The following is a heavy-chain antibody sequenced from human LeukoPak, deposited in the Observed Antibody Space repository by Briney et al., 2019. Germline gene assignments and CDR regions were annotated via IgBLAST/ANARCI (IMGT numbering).Heavy chain of an antibody. D-gene: IGHD3-10*01. J-gene: IGHJ4*02. Sequence: KPSETLSLTCTVSGGSISSYYWSWIRQPPGKGLEWIGYIYYSGSTNYNPSLKSRVTISVDTSKNQFSLKLSSVTAADTAVYYCARGTVYYYGSGSYYNPCDYWGQGTLVTVSS. CDR3: ARGTVYYYGSGSYYNPCDY. V-gene: IGHV4-59*01. CDR2: IYYSGST. CDR1: GGSISSYY.